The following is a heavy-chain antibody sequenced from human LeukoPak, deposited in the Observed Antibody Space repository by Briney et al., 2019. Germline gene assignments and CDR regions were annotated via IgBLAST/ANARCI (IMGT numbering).Heavy chain of an antibody. J-gene: IGHJ4*02. CDR1: GGSISSGDYY. CDR3: ARSDVGATAFDY. D-gene: IGHD1-26*01. Sequence: PSETLSLTCTVSGGSISSGDYYWSWIRQPPRMGLEWIGYIYYSGSTYYNPSLESRVTISVDTSKNQFSLKLSSVTAADTAVYYCARSDVGATAFDYWGQGTLVTVSS. CDR2: IYYSGST. V-gene: IGHV4-30-4*01.